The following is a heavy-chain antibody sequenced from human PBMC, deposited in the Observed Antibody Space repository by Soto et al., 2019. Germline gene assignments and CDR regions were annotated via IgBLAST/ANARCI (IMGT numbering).Heavy chain of an antibody. V-gene: IGHV4-30-4*01. CDR1: GDSISSSNNY. Sequence: QVQLQESGPGLVKPSQTLSLTCTVSGDSISSSNNYWSWIRQPPGEGLEWIGFISYSGTTSYSPSLKSRLAISLDTSKNQFSLSLSSVTAADTAMYYCARGRGYSYGLDPWGQGTLVTVSS. D-gene: IGHD5-18*01. J-gene: IGHJ5*02. CDR2: ISYSGTT. CDR3: ARGRGYSYGLDP.